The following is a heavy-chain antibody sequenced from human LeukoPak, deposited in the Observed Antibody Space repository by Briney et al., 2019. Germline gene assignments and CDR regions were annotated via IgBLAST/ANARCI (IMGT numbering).Heavy chain of an antibody. CDR1: GYSLSSGYY. D-gene: IGHD6-13*01. V-gene: IGHV4-38-2*02. CDR2: IYHSGST. J-gene: IGHJ6*03. CDR3: ATCTMGSSWYNYYYYMDV. Sequence: PSETLSLTCTVSGYSLSSGYYWGWIRQPPGKGLEWIGSIYHSGSTYYNPSLKSRVTISVDTSKNQFSLKLSSVTAADTAVYYCATCTMGSSWYNYYYYMDVWGKGTTVTVSS.